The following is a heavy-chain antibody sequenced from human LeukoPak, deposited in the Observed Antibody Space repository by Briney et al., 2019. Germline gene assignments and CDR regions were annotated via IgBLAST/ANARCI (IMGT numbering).Heavy chain of an antibody. CDR3: TTAGIV. CDR2: IKSKTRGGTT. CDR1: GFDFSNAW. D-gene: IGHD2-15*01. Sequence: PGGSLRLSCAASGFDFSNAWMNWVRQAPEKGLEWVGRIKSKTRGGTTDYAAPVKGRFTISRDDSKNTLYLQMNSLKTEDTAVYYCTTAGIVWGQGTLVTVSS. V-gene: IGHV3-15*01. J-gene: IGHJ4*02.